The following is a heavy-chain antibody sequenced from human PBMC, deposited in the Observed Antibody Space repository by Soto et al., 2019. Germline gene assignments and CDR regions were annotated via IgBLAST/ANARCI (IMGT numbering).Heavy chain of an antibody. CDR2: IYYSGTT. CDR1: GGSISSNSYY. D-gene: IGHD3-16*01. Sequence: QLQLQESGPGLVKPSETLSLTCTVSGGSISSNSYYWAWIRQPPGKGLEWIGNIYYSGTTYYNPSLKSRVTISVDTSKNKFSLKLSFVTAADTAVYYCARHKGGYYSGVDVWGQGTTVTVSS. J-gene: IGHJ6*02. V-gene: IGHV4-39*01. CDR3: ARHKGGYYSGVDV.